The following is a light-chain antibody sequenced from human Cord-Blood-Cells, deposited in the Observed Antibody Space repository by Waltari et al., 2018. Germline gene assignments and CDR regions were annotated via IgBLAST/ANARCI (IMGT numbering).Light chain of an antibody. V-gene: IGKV1-39*01. CDR3: QQSYSTPWT. Sequence: DLQMTQSPSSLSACVGDSVTITCRASQSISSYLNWYQQKPGKAPKLLIYAASSLQSGVPSRFSGSGSGTDFTLTISSLQPEDFATYYCQQSYSTPWTFGQGTKVEIK. CDR1: QSISSY. CDR2: AAS. J-gene: IGKJ1*01.